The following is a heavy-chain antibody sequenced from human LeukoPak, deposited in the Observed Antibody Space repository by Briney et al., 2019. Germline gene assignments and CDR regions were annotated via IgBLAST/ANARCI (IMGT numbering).Heavy chain of an antibody. CDR2: IWYDGSNK. Sequence: GGSRRLSCAASGFTFSSYGMHWVRQAPGKGLEWVAVIWYDGSNKYYADSVKGRFTISRDNSKNTLYLQMNSLRAEDTAVYYCARDRGGYCSSTSCYPSYGMDVWGQGTTVTVSS. CDR1: GFTFSSYG. CDR3: ARDRGGYCSSTSCYPSYGMDV. J-gene: IGHJ6*02. V-gene: IGHV3-33*01. D-gene: IGHD2-2*01.